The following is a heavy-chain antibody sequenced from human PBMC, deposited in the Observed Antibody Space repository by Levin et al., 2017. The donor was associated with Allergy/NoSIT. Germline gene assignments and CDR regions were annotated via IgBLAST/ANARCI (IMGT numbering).Heavy chain of an antibody. J-gene: IGHJ5*02. CDR3: ASYGSLNWYSSGWPYSDWFDP. D-gene: IGHD6-19*01. Sequence: ASVKVSCKASGYTFTGYYMHWVRQAPGQGLEWMGWINPNSGGTNYAQKFQGRVTMTRDTSISTAYMELSRLRSDDTAVYYCASYGSLNWYSSGWPYSDWFDPWGQGTLVTVSS. V-gene: IGHV1-2*02. CDR2: INPNSGGT. CDR1: GYTFTGYY.